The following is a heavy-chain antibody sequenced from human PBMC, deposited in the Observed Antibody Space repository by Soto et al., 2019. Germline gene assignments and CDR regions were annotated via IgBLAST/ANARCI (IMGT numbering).Heavy chain of an antibody. J-gene: IGHJ4*02. Sequence: SETLSLTCNVSGDSISSGGFYWSWIRRHPGKGLEWIGYIFYTGGTFYHPSLKSRVTMSMDTSKNQFSLTLRSVTVADTAVYYCARANSVYDEFDCWGQGTLVTVSS. D-gene: IGHD5-12*01. CDR2: IFYTGGT. CDR1: GDSISSGGFY. V-gene: IGHV4-31*03. CDR3: ARANSVYDEFDC.